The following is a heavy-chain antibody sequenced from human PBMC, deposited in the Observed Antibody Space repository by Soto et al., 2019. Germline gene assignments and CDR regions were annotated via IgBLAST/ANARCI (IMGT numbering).Heavy chain of an antibody. D-gene: IGHD2-15*01. CDR1: GGSFSYYY. J-gene: IGHJ2*01. Sequence: QVQLQQWGAGLLKPSDTLSLTCAVYGGSFSYYYWTWVRQPPGKGLEWIGEINHNGSASYNPSLTGRLTMSLDTSNNQFSLRLSSVTAADTAVYYCASQGYCRDLRCYRSTGFWSFDLWGRGTLVTVSS. CDR2: INHNGSA. V-gene: IGHV4-34*01. CDR3: ASQGYCRDLRCYRSTGFWSFDL.